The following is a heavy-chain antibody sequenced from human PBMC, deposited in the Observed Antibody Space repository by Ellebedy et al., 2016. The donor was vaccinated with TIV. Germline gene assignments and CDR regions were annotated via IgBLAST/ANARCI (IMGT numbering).Heavy chain of an antibody. V-gene: IGHV1-46*04. Sequence: AASVKVSCKASGYTFTSYFMHWVRQAPGQGLEWMGIINPSVGSTTYAQKLQGRVTMTRDTSTSTVSMELSSLRSEDTAVYYWARARSSGWLHTPDYWGQGTLVTVSS. CDR3: ARARSSGWLHTPDY. CDR2: INPSVGST. D-gene: IGHD6-19*01. CDR1: GYTFTSYF. J-gene: IGHJ4*02.